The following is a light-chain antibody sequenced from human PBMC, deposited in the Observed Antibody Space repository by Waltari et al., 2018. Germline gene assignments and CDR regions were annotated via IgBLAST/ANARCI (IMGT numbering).Light chain of an antibody. V-gene: IGKV3-20*01. CDR3: QHYSLSPWT. J-gene: IGKJ1*01. Sequence: LVLTQSPVTLSVSPGDRATLSCRASQSISSSYIAWYQRRPGQPPRLLIYAASTRADGVPDRFDGSGSGTDFSLTINGLEPEDSAVYYCQHYSLSPWTFGRGTTVVI. CDR2: AAS. CDR1: QSISSSY.